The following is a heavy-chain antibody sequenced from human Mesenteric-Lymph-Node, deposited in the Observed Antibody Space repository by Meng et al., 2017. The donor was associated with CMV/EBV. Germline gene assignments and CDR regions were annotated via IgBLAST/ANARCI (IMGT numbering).Heavy chain of an antibody. V-gene: IGHV3-30*02. CDR2: VQYDGSKE. Sequence: GESLKISCAASGFSFSTYGIHWVRQAPGKGLEWVAFVQYDGSKEYFADSVKGRFTVSRDNSKNTLYMQMNSLRGEDTAVYYCAKDHDILTGKYYHCAMDVWGQGTTVTVSS. CDR1: GFSFSTYG. D-gene: IGHD3-9*01. CDR3: AKDHDILTGKYYHCAMDV. J-gene: IGHJ6*02.